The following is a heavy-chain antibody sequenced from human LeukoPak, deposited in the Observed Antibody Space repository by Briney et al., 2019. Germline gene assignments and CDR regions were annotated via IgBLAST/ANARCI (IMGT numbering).Heavy chain of an antibody. Sequence: GGSLRLSCAASGFTFSSYSMNWVRQAPGKGLEWVSSISSSSSYIYYADSVKGRFTISRDNAKNSLYLQMNSLRAEDTAVYYCARAFFDYYDSSGYSNFDYWGQGTLVTVSS. CDR3: ARAFFDYYDSSGYSNFDY. J-gene: IGHJ4*02. CDR2: ISSSSSYI. CDR1: GFTFSSYS. V-gene: IGHV3-21*01. D-gene: IGHD3-22*01.